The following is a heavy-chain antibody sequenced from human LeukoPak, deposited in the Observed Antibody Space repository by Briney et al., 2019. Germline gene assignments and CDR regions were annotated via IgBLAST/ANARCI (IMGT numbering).Heavy chain of an antibody. V-gene: IGHV4-4*09. CDR3: AREEVVPAARRWFDP. Sequence: SETLSLTCTVSGGSISSYYWSWIRQPPGKGLEWIGYVYTSGSTNYNPSLKSRVTISVDTSKNQFSLKLSSVTAADTAVYYCAREEVVPAARRWFDPWGQGTLVTVSS. CDR2: VYTSGST. J-gene: IGHJ5*02. D-gene: IGHD2-2*01. CDR1: GGSISSYY.